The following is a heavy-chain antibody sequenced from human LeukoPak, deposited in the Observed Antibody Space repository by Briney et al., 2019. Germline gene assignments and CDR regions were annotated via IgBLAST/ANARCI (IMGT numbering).Heavy chain of an antibody. V-gene: IGHV3-49*04. CDR1: GFTFGDYA. J-gene: IGHJ6*02. CDR2: IRSKAYSGTI. Sequence: PGRSLRLSCTASGFTFGDYAMSWVRQAPGKGLEWVGFIRSKAYSGTIEYAASVEGRLTISRDDSKSIAYLQMNSLKTEDTAMYYCARHGGVRKRYDNSKYYYYYGMDVWGQGTTVTVSS. D-gene: IGHD4-11*01. CDR3: ARHGGVRKRYDNSKYYYYYGMDV.